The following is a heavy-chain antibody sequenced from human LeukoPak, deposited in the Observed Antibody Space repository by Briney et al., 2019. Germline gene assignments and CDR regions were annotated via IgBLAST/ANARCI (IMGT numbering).Heavy chain of an antibody. CDR3: ARSGDYGWDYFDY. CDR1: GFTFSSYS. V-gene: IGHV3-48*01. J-gene: IGHJ4*02. D-gene: IGHD4-17*01. CDR2: ISSSSSTI. Sequence: PGGSLRLSCAASGFTFSSYSMNWVRQAPGKGLEWGSYISSSSSTIYYADSVKGRFTISRDNAKNSLYLQMNSLRAEDTAVYYCARSGDYGWDYFDYLSQGTLVTVSS.